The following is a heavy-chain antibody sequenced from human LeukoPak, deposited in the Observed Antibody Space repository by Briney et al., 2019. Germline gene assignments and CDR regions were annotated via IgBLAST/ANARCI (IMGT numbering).Heavy chain of an antibody. V-gene: IGHV3-23*01. J-gene: IGHJ4*02. CDR3: VRSLDY. Sequence: GGSLRLSCAASGFTFSSYAMSWVRQAPGKGLEWVSVIAGSDGFTQYADSVKGRFTISRDNSKNTVYLQMNRLRVEDTALYYCVRSLDYWGQGTLVTVSS. CDR2: IAGSDGFT. CDR1: GFTFSSYA.